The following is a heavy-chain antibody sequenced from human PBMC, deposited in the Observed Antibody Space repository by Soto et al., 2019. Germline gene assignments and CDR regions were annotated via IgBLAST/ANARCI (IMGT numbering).Heavy chain of an antibody. V-gene: IGHV4-59*02. D-gene: IGHD3-3*01. CDR3: ARNQAGTVFGLPTHFYYMDV. Sequence: SETLSLTCSFSGDSVTSHYLTWIRQSPEKGLEWIGYMHYTGCTHYNPSLKSRLSMSVDTSKNQFSLELTSVAAADTAVYYCARNQAGTVFGLPTHFYYMDVWGKGTTVTVSS. J-gene: IGHJ6*03. CDR2: MHYTGCT. CDR1: GDSVTSHY.